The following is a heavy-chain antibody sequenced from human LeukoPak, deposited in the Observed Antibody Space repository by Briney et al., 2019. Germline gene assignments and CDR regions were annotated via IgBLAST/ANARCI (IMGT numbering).Heavy chain of an antibody. CDR3: AREGERITMIPTGY. CDR2: INPNSGGT. Sequence: ASVKVSCKASGYSFTGHYMHWVRQAPGQGLEWMGWINPNSGGTNYAQKFQGRVTMTRDTSISTAYMELSRLRSDDTAVYYCAREGERITMIPTGYWGQGTLVTVSS. D-gene: IGHD3-22*01. V-gene: IGHV1-2*02. CDR1: GYSFTGHY. J-gene: IGHJ4*02.